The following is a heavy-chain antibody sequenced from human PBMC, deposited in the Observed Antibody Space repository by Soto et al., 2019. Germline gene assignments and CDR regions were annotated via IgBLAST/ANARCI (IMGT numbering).Heavy chain of an antibody. Sequence: AGGSLRLSCAASGFMFSAYTMNWVRQAPGKGLEWLSSISDDSSYIDYADSLRGRFTVSRDNARNSLYLQIDSLGAEDTAVYYCATPYYFNHWGPGTLVTVSS. CDR2: ISDDSSYI. D-gene: IGHD3-16*01. V-gene: IGHV3-21*06. CDR3: ATPYYFNH. J-gene: IGHJ1*01. CDR1: GFMFSAYT.